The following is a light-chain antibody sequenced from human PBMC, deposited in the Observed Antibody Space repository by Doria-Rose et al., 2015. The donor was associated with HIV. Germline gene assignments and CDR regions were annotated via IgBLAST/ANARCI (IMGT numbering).Light chain of an antibody. Sequence: TQPPGTLSSSPGERATLSCRASQSFSSTYLAWYQQKPSQAPSLLIYDRSTSATGIPDRFSARGSGTDITLTINGLEPEDFALYYCHQYGTSWTFGQGTKVEI. V-gene: IGKV3-20*01. CDR2: DRS. CDR3: HQYGTSWT. J-gene: IGKJ1*01. CDR1: QSFSSTY.